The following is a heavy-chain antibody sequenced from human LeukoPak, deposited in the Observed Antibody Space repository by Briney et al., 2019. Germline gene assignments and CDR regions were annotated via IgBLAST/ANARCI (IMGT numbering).Heavy chain of an antibody. CDR2: IYSSGST. CDR1: GFTVSSNY. CDR3: ASRPSSGRYNY. D-gene: IGHD6-19*01. Sequence: GGSLRLSCAASGFTVSSNYMSWVRQAPGKGLEWVSVIYSSGSTYYADSVKGRFTISRDNSKNTLYLQMNSLRAEDTAVYYCASRPSSGRYNYWGQGTLVTVSS. J-gene: IGHJ4*02. V-gene: IGHV3-53*01.